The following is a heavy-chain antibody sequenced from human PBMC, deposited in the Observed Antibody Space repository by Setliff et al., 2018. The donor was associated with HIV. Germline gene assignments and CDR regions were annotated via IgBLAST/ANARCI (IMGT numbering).Heavy chain of an antibody. J-gene: IGHJ6*03. CDR2: LYISGST. V-gene: IGHV4-61*02. CDR1: GGSISSGNYY. Sequence: SETLSLTCTVSGGSISSGNYYWSWIRQPAGKGLEWIGRLYISGSTNYNPSLKSRVTISVDTSKNQFSLKLSSVTAADPAVYYCARPGRASYYYYMDVWGKGTTVTVSS. D-gene: IGHD3-10*01. CDR3: ARPGRASYYYYMDV.